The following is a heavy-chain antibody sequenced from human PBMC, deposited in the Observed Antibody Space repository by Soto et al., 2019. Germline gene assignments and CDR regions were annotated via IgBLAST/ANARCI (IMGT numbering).Heavy chain of an antibody. V-gene: IGHV3-74*01. D-gene: IGHD4-17*01. CDR1: GFTFSSYW. CDR3: ARDRMTTVPTPGY. CDR2: INSDGSSR. J-gene: IGHJ4*02. Sequence: EVQLVESGGGLVQPGGSLRLSCAVSGFTFSSYWMHWVRQGPGKGLVWVSRINSDGSSRSYADSVKGRFTISRDNAKNTVYLQRNRLGAEDTAVYYCARDRMTTVPTPGYWGQGTLVTVSS.